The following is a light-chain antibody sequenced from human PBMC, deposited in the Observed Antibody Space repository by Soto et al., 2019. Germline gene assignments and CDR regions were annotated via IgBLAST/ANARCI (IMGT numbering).Light chain of an antibody. CDR1: QRVSSS. J-gene: IGKJ1*01. CDR3: QQYENWPRT. CDR2: GAS. Sequence: ETVMTQSPATLSVSPGERVTLSCRASQRVSSSLAWYQQIPGRAPRLLIYGASTRATGIPARFSGSGSGTEFTLTISSLQSVDSAVYYCQQYENWPRTFGQGTKVEIK. V-gene: IGKV3-15*01.